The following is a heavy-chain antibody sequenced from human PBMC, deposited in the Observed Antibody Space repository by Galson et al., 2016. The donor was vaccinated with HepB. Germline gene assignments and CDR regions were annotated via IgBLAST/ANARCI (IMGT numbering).Heavy chain of an antibody. D-gene: IGHD6-13*01. CDR1: GFTLSNSA. V-gene: IGHV3-23*01. CDR3: AVRYSSIWYFQH. Sequence: SLRLSCAASGFTLSNSAMSWVRQAPGKGPEWVSAMSDSGGSTYYADSVKGRFTISRDNSKNTLYLQMNSLGAEDTAIYYCAVRYSSIWYFQHWGQGTLVTVSS. CDR2: MSDSGGST. J-gene: IGHJ1*01.